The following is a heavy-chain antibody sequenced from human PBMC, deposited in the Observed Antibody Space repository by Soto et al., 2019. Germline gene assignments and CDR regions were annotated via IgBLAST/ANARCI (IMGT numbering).Heavy chain of an antibody. CDR1: GFTFSSYS. CDR2: ISSSSSYI. J-gene: IGHJ6*02. Sequence: EVQLVESGGGLVKPGGSLRLSCAASGFTFSSYSMNWVRQAPGKGLEWVSSISSSSSYIYYADSVEGRFTISRDNAKNALYRQMNSLRAEDTAVYYCATDHRSHWDGGDYYGMDVWGQGTTVTVSS. V-gene: IGHV3-21*01. CDR3: ATDHRSHWDGGDYYGMDV. D-gene: IGHD1-1*01.